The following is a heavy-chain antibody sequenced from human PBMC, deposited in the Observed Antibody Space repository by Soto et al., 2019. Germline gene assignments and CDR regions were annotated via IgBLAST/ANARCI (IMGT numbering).Heavy chain of an antibody. J-gene: IGHJ3*02. Sequence: GGSLRLSCAASGFTVGSNCMSWLRQAPGKGLEWVSVIYSGGSTYYADSVKGRFTISRDNAKNSLYLQMNSLRAEDTAVYYCARPLGWRDAFDIWGQGTMVTVSS. CDR2: IYSGGST. D-gene: IGHD6-19*01. V-gene: IGHV3-66*04. CDR3: ARPLGWRDAFDI. CDR1: GFTVGSNC.